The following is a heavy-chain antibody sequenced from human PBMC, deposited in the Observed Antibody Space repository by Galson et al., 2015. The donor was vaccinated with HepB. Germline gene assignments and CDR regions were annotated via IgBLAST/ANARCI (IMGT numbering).Heavy chain of an antibody. V-gene: IGHV3-30*18. Sequence: SLRLSCAASGFIFSNYGMHWVRQAPGKGLEWVAVISYDGVNKYYVDSVKGRFTISRDNSKNTLYLQMNSLRAEDTAVYYCAKDSDRSGYRLGFFEYWGRGTLVTVSS. CDR2: ISYDGVNK. J-gene: IGHJ2*01. D-gene: IGHD3-3*01. CDR1: GFIFSNYG. CDR3: AKDSDRSGYRLGFFEY.